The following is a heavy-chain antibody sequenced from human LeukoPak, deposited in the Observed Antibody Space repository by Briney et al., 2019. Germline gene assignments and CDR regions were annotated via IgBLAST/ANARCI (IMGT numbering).Heavy chain of an antibody. CDR2: ITGNSSYI. D-gene: IGHD6-13*01. CDR3: ARRSSSSRIKNWFDP. V-gene: IGHV3-21*01. CDR1: GFTFSIYS. J-gene: IGHJ5*02. Sequence: GGSLRLSCAASGFTFSIYSINWVRQAPGKGLEWVSFITGNSSYIYYADSVKGRFTISRDNAKNSLYLQMNSLRVEDTAVYYCARRSSSSRIKNWFDPWGQGTLVTVSS.